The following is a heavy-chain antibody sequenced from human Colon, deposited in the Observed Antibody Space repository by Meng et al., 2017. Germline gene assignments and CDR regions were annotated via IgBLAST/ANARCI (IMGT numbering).Heavy chain of an antibody. V-gene: IGHV3-53*01. J-gene: IGHJ6*02. CDR1: GLTVSNNY. Sequence: GESLKISCAASGLTVSNNYMSWVRQAPGKGLEWVSVIYTGGKTDYADSVKGRFTISRDNSKNTLYLQMSSLRAEDTAVYYCAREDATSSYGMDVWGQGTTVTGSS. CDR2: IYTGGKT. D-gene: IGHD6-6*01. CDR3: AREDATSSYGMDV.